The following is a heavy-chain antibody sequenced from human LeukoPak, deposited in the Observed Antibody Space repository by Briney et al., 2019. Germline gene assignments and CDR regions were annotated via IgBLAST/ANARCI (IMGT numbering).Heavy chain of an antibody. D-gene: IGHD7-27*01. Sequence: GGSLRLSCAASGFTFTTYSMNWVRQAPGKGLEWVSYITPSSSTMYYADSVKGRFTISRDNAKNSLYLQMNSLRAEDTAVYYCARDHRDWGVFDYWGQGTLVTVSS. CDR2: ITPSSSTM. V-gene: IGHV3-48*04. CDR1: GFTFTTYS. J-gene: IGHJ4*02. CDR3: ARDHRDWGVFDY.